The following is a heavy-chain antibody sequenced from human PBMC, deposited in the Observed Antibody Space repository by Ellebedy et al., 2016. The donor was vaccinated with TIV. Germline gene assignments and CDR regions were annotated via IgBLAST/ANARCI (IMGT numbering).Heavy chain of an antibody. CDR1: GDSVSSHSVA. D-gene: IGHD5-24*01. J-gene: IGHJ3*02. CDR3: ARMADRAAYDI. Sequence: SETLSLXXAISGDSVSSHSVAWNWIRQSPSRGLEWLGRTYFRSKWYNDYAVSVEGRISISPDTSKNQFSLQLSSVTPEDTAIYYCARMADRAAYDIWGQGTMVTVSS. V-gene: IGHV6-1*01. CDR2: TYFRSKWYN.